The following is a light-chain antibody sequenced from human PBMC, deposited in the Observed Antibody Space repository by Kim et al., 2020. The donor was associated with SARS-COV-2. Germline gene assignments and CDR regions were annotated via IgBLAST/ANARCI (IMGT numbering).Light chain of an antibody. J-gene: IGLJ3*02. CDR1: SGHSSYA. CDR3: QTWGTGIG. CDR2: LNSDGSH. Sequence: GDSVKLTCTLSSGHSSYAIAWHQQQPEKGPRYLMKLNSDGSHSKGDGIPDRFSGSSSGAERYLTISSLQSEDEADYYCQTWGTGIGFGGGTKLTVL. V-gene: IGLV4-69*01.